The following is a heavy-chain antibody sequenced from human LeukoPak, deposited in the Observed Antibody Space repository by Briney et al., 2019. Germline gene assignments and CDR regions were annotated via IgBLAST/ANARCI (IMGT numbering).Heavy chain of an antibody. J-gene: IGHJ6*03. D-gene: IGHD3-10*01. V-gene: IGHV4-4*07. CDR1: GGSISSYY. CDR3: ARGVLLWFGDRGVYYYYYYMDV. CDR2: IYTSGST. Sequence: SETLSLTCTVSGGSISSYYWSWIRQPAGKGLEWIGRIYTSGSTNYNPSLKSRVTMSVDTSKNQFSLKLSSVTAADTAVYYCARGVLLWFGDRGVYYYYYYMDVWGKGTTVTISS.